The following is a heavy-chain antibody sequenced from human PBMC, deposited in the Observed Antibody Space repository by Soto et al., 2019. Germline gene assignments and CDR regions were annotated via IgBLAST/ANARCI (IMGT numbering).Heavy chain of an antibody. J-gene: IGHJ4*02. CDR2: IYSSGST. V-gene: IGHV4-4*07. Sequence: SETLSLTCTVSGGSINSYYWSRIRQPAGKGLEWIGRIYSSGSTAYNSSLKSRLTMSVDTSKNQFSLRLASVTAADTAVYYCARRVLAAAGDYYDSWGQGALVTVSS. CDR1: GGSINSYY. D-gene: IGHD6-13*01. CDR3: ARRVLAAAGDYYDS.